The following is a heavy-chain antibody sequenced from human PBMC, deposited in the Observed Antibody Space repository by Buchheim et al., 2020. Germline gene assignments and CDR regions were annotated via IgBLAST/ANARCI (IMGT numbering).Heavy chain of an antibody. J-gene: IGHJ4*02. CDR3: AHLRYFDWLLYPGFDY. CDR1: GFSLSTSGVG. Sequence: QITLKESGPTLVKPTQTLTLTCTFSGFSLSTSGVGVGWIRQPPGKALEWLALIYWNDDKRYSPSLKSRLTIPKDTSKNQVALTMTNMDPVDTATYYCAHLRYFDWLLYPGFDYWGQGTL. D-gene: IGHD3-9*01. V-gene: IGHV2-5*01. CDR2: IYWNDDK.